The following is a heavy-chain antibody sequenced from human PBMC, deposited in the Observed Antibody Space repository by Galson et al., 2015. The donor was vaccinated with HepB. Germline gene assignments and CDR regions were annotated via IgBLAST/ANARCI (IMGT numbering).Heavy chain of an antibody. J-gene: IGHJ4*02. V-gene: IGHV3-30*18. D-gene: IGHD4-23*01. CDR2: ISYDGSNK. CDR1: GFTFSSYG. Sequence: SLRLSCAASGFTFSSYGLHWVRQAPGKGLEWVAVISYDGSNKYYADSVKGRFTISRDNSKNTLYLQMNTLRVEHTAVYYCAKGLDGGYSAGDYWGQGTLVTVSS. CDR3: AKGLDGGYSAGDY.